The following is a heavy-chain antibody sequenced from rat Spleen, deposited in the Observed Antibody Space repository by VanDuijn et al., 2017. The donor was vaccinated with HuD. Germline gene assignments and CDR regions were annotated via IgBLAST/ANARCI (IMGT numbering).Heavy chain of an antibody. CDR1: GFSLTSYN. CDR2: ISSGGST. V-gene: IGHV2-6*01. CDR3: TRGRSGDGYYFDY. Sequence: QVQLKESGPGLVQPSQTLSLTCTVSGFSLTSYNVHWVRQPTGKGLEWIAAISSGGSTYYNSALKSRLSISRDTSKSQVFLKMNSLQTEDTAIYFCTRGRSGDGYYFDYWGQGVMVTVSS. J-gene: IGHJ2*01. D-gene: IGHD1-1*01.